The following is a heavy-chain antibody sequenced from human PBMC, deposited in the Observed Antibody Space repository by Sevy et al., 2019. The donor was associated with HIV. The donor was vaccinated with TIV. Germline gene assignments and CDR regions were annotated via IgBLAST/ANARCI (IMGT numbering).Heavy chain of an antibody. CDR2: IKQDGSEK. CDR3: VREGLGGFSYSLDC. CDR1: GFIFSNYW. D-gene: IGHD3-16*01. Sequence: GGSLRLSCSASGFIFSNYWMSWVRQAPGKGLEWVANIKQDGSEKYYVDSVKGRFTISRDNTKTSLFLQMNSLSAEDTGVYYCVREGLGGFSYSLDCWGQGTLVTVSS. V-gene: IGHV3-7*01. J-gene: IGHJ4*02.